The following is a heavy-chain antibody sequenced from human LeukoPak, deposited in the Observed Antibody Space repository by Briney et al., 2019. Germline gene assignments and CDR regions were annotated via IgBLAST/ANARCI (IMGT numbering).Heavy chain of an antibody. Sequence: PSETLSLTCTVSGGSFSSYYWSWIRQPPGKGLEWIGEINHSGSTNYNPSLKSRVTISVDTSKNQFSLKLSSVTAADTAVYYCARARLLLWFGESPHRWFDPWGQGTLVTVSS. D-gene: IGHD3-10*01. CDR1: GGSFSSYY. J-gene: IGHJ5*02. CDR2: INHSGST. CDR3: ARARLLLWFGESPHRWFDP. V-gene: IGHV4-34*01.